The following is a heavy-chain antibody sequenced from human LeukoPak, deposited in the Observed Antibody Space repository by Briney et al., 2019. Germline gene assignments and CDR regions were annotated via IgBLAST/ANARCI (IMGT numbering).Heavy chain of an antibody. J-gene: IGHJ3*02. CDR3: ARGPYYDILTGPDAFDI. CDR1: GGSFSGYY. Sequence: SETLSLTCAVYGGSFSGYYWSWIRQPPVKGLEWIGEINHSGSTNYNPSRKSRVTISVDTYKNQFSLKLSSVTAADTAVYYCARGPYYDILTGPDAFDIWGXGXMXXVS. V-gene: IGHV4-34*01. D-gene: IGHD3-9*01. CDR2: INHSGST.